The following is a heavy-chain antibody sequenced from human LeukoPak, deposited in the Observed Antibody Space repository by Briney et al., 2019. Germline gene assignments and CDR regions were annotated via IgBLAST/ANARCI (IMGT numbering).Heavy chain of an antibody. CDR1: GGTFTTYG. CDR3: ARLYQALIDAFDI. V-gene: IGHV1-46*01. D-gene: IGHD2-2*01. Sequence: ASVTVSCTASGGTFTTYGISWVRQAPGQGLEWMAIINPSGGSTSYAQKFQGRVTMTRDTSTSTVYMELSSLRSEDTAVYYCARLYQALIDAFDIWGQGTMVTVSS. J-gene: IGHJ3*02. CDR2: INPSGGST.